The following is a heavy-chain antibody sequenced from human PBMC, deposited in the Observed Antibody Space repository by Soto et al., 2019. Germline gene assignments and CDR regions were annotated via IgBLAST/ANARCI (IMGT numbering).Heavy chain of an antibody. D-gene: IGHD5-18*01. V-gene: IGHV1-69*13. CDR3: ARSRALWLVGMDV. J-gene: IGHJ6*02. CDR2: IIPIFGTA. Sequence: GASVKVSCKASGVTFSSYAISWVRQAPGQGLEWMGGIIPIFGTANYAQKFQGRVTITADESTSTAYMELSSLRSEDTAVYYCARSRALWLVGMDVWGQGTTVTAP. CDR1: GVTFSSYA.